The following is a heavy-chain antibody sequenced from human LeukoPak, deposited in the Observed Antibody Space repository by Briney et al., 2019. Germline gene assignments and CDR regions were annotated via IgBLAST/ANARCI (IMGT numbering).Heavy chain of an antibody. V-gene: IGHV3-13*01. D-gene: IGHD6-19*01. CDR3: ARARWIAVAGEYYFDY. J-gene: IGHJ4*02. CDR1: GFTFSSYD. Sequence: GGSLRLSCAASGFTFSSYDMHWVCQATGKGLEWVSAIGTAGDTYYPGSVKGRFTISRENAKNSLYLQMNSLRAGDTAVYYCARARWIAVAGEYYFDYWGQGTLVTVSS. CDR2: IGTAGDT.